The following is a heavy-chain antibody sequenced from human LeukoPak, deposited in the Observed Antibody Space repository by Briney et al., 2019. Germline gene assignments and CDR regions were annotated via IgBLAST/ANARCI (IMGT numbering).Heavy chain of an antibody. J-gene: IGHJ6*02. D-gene: IGHD3-22*01. Sequence: SETLSLTCTVSGGSISTFYWSWIRQSPGKGLGWIGYIFYTGSTDYNPSLKSRVTISVDTSKNQFSLKVSSVTAADTAVYYCARQNYDIRAYRYYGVDVWGQGTTVTVSS. CDR1: GGSISTFY. CDR2: IFYTGST. CDR3: ARQNYDIRAYRYYGVDV. V-gene: IGHV4-59*08.